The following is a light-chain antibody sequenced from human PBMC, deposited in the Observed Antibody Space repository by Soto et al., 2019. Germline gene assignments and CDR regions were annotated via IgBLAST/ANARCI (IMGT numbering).Light chain of an antibody. CDR2: GAS. CDR3: QQYGSSPA. V-gene: IGKV3-20*01. CDR1: QSVSSSY. Sequence: EIVLTQSPGTLSLSPGERATLSYRASQSVSSSYLAWYQQKLGQAPRLLIYGASSRATGIPDRFSGSGSGTDFTLTSSRLEPEDFAVYYCQQYGSSPAFGGGTKVEIK. J-gene: IGKJ4*01.